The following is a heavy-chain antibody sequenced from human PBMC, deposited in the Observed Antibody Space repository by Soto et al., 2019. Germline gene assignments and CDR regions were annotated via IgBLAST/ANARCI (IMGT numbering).Heavy chain of an antibody. CDR2: IIPIFGTA. CDR1: GGTFSSYA. J-gene: IGHJ4*02. Sequence: SVKVSCKASGGTFSSYAISWVRQAPGQGLEWMGGIIPIFGTANYAQKFQGRVTITADESTSTAYMELSSLGSEDTAVYYCAREYSSGWFNCFDYCGQGPLVTVSS. D-gene: IGHD6-19*01. V-gene: IGHV1-69*13. CDR3: AREYSSGWFNCFDY.